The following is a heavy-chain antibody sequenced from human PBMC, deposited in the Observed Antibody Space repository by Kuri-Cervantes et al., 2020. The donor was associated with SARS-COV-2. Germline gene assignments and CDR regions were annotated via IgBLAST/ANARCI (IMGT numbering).Heavy chain of an antibody. CDR2: INPNSGST. V-gene: IGHV1-2*04. J-gene: IGHJ6*02. CDR1: GYTFTGYY. CDR3: ARGQYDFWSGYPIYYYYGMDV. Sequence: ASVKVSCKASGYTFTGYYMHWVRQAPGQGLEWMGWINPNSGSTNYAQKFQGWVTMTRDTSISTAYMELSRLRSDDTAVYYCARGQYDFWSGYPIYYYYGMDVWGQGTTVTVSS. D-gene: IGHD3-3*01.